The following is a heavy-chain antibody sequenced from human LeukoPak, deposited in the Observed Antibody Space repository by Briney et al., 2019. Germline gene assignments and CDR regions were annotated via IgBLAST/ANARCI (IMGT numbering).Heavy chain of an antibody. Sequence: SETLSLTCTVSGGSISSSSYYWGWIRQPPGKGLEWIGSIYYSGSTYYNPSLKSRVTISVDTSKNQFSLKLSSVTAADTAVYYCARIGVLLWFGEFENWFDPWGQGTLVTVSS. J-gene: IGHJ5*02. CDR3: ARIGVLLWFGEFENWFDP. D-gene: IGHD3-10*01. CDR1: GGSISSSSYY. CDR2: IYYSGST. V-gene: IGHV4-39*07.